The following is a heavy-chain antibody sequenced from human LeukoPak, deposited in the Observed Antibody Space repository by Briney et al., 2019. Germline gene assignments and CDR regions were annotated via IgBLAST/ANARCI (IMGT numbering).Heavy chain of an antibody. J-gene: IGHJ3*02. CDR1: GFNFGSSP. CDR3: ARQGGLGAFDI. D-gene: IGHD3-16*01. Sequence: GGSLRLSCAASGFNFGSSPMSWVRQAPGKGPEWVSVITGSGASTYYADSVKGRFTISRDNSRNTVYLQMSRLGAEDTAVYYCARQGGLGAFDIWGQGTMVTVSS. V-gene: IGHV3-23*01. CDR2: ITGSGAST.